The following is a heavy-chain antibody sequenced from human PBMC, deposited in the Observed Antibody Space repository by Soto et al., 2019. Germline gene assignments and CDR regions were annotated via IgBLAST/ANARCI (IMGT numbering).Heavy chain of an antibody. D-gene: IGHD6-19*01. CDR3: ARLGSSSGWEPNWFDP. Sequence: QVQLQESDPGLVKPSETLSLTCTVSGGSISSYYWSWIRQPPGKGLEWIGYIYYSGSTNYNPSLKSRVTISVDTSKNQFSLKLSSVTAADTAVYYCARLGSSSGWEPNWFDPWGQGTLVTVSS. J-gene: IGHJ5*02. CDR1: GGSISSYY. V-gene: IGHV4-59*08. CDR2: IYYSGST.